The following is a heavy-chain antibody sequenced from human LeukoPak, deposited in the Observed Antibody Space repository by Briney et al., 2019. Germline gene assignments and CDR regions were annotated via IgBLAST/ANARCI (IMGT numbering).Heavy chain of an antibody. CDR2: INSDGSST. CDR1: GFTFSSYW. Sequence: GGSLRLSCAASGFTFSSYWMHWVRQAPGKGLVWVSRINSDGSSTSYADSVKGRFTISRDNAKNTLYLQMNSLRAEDTAVYYCARPLGAAAKRGYYYYMDVWGKGTTVTVSS. CDR3: ARPLGAAAKRGYYYYMDV. V-gene: IGHV3-74*01. J-gene: IGHJ6*03. D-gene: IGHD6-13*01.